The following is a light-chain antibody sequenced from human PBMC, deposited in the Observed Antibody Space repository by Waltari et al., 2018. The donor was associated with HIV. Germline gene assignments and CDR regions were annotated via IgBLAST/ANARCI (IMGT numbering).Light chain of an antibody. CDR1: SNDIGISNL. CDR2: DVD. V-gene: IGLV2-23*02. J-gene: IGLJ2*01. CDR3: CSKATIYFGVL. Sequence: QSALSQPASVSGSPGQSITISCSATSNDIGISNLVSWYQHHPCKAPKLIILDVDKRPSRVSVRFSSSKSGYTASLTISGLRTEDEADYFCCSKATIYFGVLFGGGTTLTVL.